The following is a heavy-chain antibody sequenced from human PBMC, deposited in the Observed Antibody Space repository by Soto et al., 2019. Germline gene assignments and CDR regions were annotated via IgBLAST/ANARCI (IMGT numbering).Heavy chain of an antibody. D-gene: IGHD3-3*01. Sequence: ASVKVSCKASGYTFTSYGISWVRQAPGQGLEWMGWISAYNGNTNYAQKLQGRVTMTTDTSTSTAYMELRSLRSDGTAVYYCAREDYDFWRTPFGMDVWGQGTTVTSP. J-gene: IGHJ6*02. CDR3: AREDYDFWRTPFGMDV. CDR2: ISAYNGNT. V-gene: IGHV1-18*04. CDR1: GYTFTSYG.